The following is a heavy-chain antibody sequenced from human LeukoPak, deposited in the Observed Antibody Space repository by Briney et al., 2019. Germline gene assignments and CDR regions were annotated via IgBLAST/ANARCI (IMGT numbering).Heavy chain of an antibody. CDR1: GFTFSSYW. V-gene: IGHV3-74*01. CDR2: INSDGSST. Sequence: GGSLRLSCAASGFTFSSYWMHWVRQAPGKGLVWVSRINSDGSSTRYADSVKGRFTISRDNSKNTLYLQMNNLRPEDTAVYYCAKWAGVYDYDSSGYLSGFDYWGQGTLVAVSS. J-gene: IGHJ4*02. D-gene: IGHD3-22*01. CDR3: AKWAGVYDYDSSGYLSGFDY.